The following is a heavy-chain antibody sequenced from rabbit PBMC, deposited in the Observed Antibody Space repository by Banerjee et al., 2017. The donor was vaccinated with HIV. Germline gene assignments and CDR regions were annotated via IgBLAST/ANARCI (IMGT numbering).Heavy chain of an antibody. J-gene: IGHJ6*01. V-gene: IGHV1S45*01. CDR3: ARDWADSNGYSYAYDLNL. D-gene: IGHD6-1*01. Sequence: QEQLVESGGGLAQPEGSLTLTCTASGFTLSSYWTWWVRQVPGKGLEWIACIVAGSCGTTYYASWAKGRFTISKTSSTTVTLQMTSLTAADTATYFCARDWADSNGYSYAYDLNLWGPGTLVTVS. CDR1: GFTLSSYW. CDR2: IVAGSCGTT.